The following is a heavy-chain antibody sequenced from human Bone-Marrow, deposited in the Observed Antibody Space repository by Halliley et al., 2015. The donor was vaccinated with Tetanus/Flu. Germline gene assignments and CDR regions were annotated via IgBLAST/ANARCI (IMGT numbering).Heavy chain of an antibody. CDR2: IGESGAMT. D-gene: IGHD1-26*01. CDR3: ARIVGALGPDY. J-gene: IGHJ4*02. Sequence: GLEWVSGIGESGAMTYYADSVKGRFTISRDTSKNTFYLQMHSLRLEDTAVYYCARIVGALGPDYWGQGTLVTVSS. V-gene: IGHV3-23*01.